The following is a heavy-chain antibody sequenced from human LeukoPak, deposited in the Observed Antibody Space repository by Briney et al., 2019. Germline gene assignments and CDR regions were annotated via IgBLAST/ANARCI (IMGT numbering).Heavy chain of an antibody. CDR2: IRRRKHDGQA. J-gene: IGHJ4*02. CDR3: SRGQQYPYGPELDY. D-gene: IGHD3-10*01. Sequence: GGALRVSCTASVFTLLDYIMNWVRQAPGKGLEWLGYIRRRKHDGQAGYTASVEGRLSLSRDHREHIASLQKTSQKSGDTAVYYCSRGQQYPYGPELDYWGQGVLVTVSA. V-gene: IGHV3-49*04. CDR1: VFTLLDYI.